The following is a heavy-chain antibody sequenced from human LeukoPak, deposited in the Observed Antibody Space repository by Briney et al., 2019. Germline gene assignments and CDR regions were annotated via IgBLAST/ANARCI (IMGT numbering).Heavy chain of an antibody. D-gene: IGHD6-19*01. J-gene: IGHJ4*02. CDR2: SSGSGGST. CDR3: AKDCSRGWWADFDY. CDR1: GFTFSSYA. V-gene: IGHV3-23*01. Sequence: AGSLRLSCAASGFTFSSYAMSWVRQAPGKRLEWFAASSGSGGSTYYADSVKGRFTISSDNSKNTLYLQMNSLRAEDTAVYYCAKDCSRGWWADFDYWGQGTLVTVSS.